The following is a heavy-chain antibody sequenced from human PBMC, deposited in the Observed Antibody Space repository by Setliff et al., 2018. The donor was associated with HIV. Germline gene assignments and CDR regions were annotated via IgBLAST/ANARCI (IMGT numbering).Heavy chain of an antibody. V-gene: IGHV1-18*01. CDR3: ARALRDIVLMVYAPDAFDI. Sequence: RASVKVSCKASGYTFTSYGISWVRQAPGQGLEWMGWISAYNGNTNYAQKLQGRVTMTTDTSTSTAYMELRSLRSDDTAVYYCARALRDIVLMVYAPDAFDIWGQGTMVTVSS. CDR1: GYTFTSYG. J-gene: IGHJ3*02. D-gene: IGHD2-8*01. CDR2: ISAYNGNT.